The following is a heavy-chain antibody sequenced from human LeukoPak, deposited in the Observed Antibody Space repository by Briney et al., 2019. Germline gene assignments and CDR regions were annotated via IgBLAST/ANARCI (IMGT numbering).Heavy chain of an antibody. CDR2: ISYDGNNK. D-gene: IGHD3-3*01. Sequence: GGSLRLSCAASGFTFSTYAIHWVRQAPGKGLEWVAIISYDGNNKFYADSVKGRFTISRDNSKNTLYLQMNSLRLEDTAVYYCAREAYPSYDFWSGYYGDWFDPWGQGTLVTVSS. CDR1: GFTFSTYA. V-gene: IGHV3-30-3*01. CDR3: AREAYPSYDFWSGYYGDWFDP. J-gene: IGHJ5*02.